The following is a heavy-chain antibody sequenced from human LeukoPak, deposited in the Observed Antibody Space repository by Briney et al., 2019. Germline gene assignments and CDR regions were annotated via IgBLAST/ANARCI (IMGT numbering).Heavy chain of an antibody. CDR1: GFTFSSYG. CDR2: ISGSGGST. Sequence: GGSLRLSCAASGFTFSSYGMHWVRQAPGKGLEWVSAISGSGGSTYYADSVKGRFTISRDNSKNTLYLQMNSLRAEDTAVYYCAKDSIAARPIGGYFDYWGQGTLVTVSS. J-gene: IGHJ4*02. V-gene: IGHV3-23*01. D-gene: IGHD6-6*01. CDR3: AKDSIAARPIGGYFDY.